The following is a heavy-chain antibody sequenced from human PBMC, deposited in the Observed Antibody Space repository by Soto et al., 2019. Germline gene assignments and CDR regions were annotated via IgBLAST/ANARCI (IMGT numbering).Heavy chain of an antibody. V-gene: IGHV4-30-4*01. CDR1: GGSISSGDYY. CDR2: IYYSGST. D-gene: IGHD4-17*01. Sequence: SETLSLTCSVSGGSISSGDYYWSWIRQPPGKGLEWIGYIYYSGSTYYNPSLKSRVTISVDTSKNQFSLKLSSVTAADTAVYYCARSPVDDYGAYYNWFDPWGKGT. J-gene: IGHJ5*02. CDR3: ARSPVDDYGAYYNWFDP.